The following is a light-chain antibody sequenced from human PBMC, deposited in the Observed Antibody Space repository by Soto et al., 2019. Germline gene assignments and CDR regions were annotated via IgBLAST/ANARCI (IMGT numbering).Light chain of an antibody. V-gene: IGKV3-20*01. J-gene: IGKJ1*01. Sequence: DIVLTQSPGTLSLSPGERATLSYRASQSVSNNYLAWYQQKPGQAPRLLIYGASNRATGIPDRFSGSGSGTGFTLTIRRLEPEDFAVYYCQQYGSSGTFGQGTKVDIK. CDR2: GAS. CDR3: QQYGSSGT. CDR1: QSVSNNY.